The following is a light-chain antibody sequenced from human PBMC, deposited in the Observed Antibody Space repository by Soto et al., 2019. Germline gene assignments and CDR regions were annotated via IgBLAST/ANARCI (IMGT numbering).Light chain of an antibody. Sequence: QSVLTQPPSASGTPGQGVTISCSGSNSNIGRNSVSWYRHPPGAAPKLLIYTNNQRPSGVPDRFSGSKSGTSASLAISGLQSDDETEYFCASWDDSLNAVVFGGGTKSPS. CDR3: ASWDDSLNAVV. J-gene: IGLJ2*01. V-gene: IGLV1-44*01. CDR1: NSNIGRNS. CDR2: TNN.